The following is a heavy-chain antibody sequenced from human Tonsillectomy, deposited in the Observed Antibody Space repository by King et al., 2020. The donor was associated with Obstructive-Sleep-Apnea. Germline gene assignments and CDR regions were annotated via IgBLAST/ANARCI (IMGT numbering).Heavy chain of an antibody. V-gene: IGHV1-18*01. Sequence: VQLVESGAEVKKPGASVKVSCKASGYIFTNYGISWVRQAPGQGLEWMGWISAYNGNTKYAQKLQGRVTMTTDTSTSTAYMELRSLRSDDTAVYYCARERMKLLWFGESYYGMDVWGQGTTVTVSS. CDR1: GYIFTNYG. CDR2: ISAYNGNT. D-gene: IGHD3-10*01. CDR3: ARERMKLLWFGESYYGMDV. J-gene: IGHJ6*02.